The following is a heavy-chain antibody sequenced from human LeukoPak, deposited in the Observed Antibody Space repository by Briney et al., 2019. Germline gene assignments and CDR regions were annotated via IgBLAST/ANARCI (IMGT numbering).Heavy chain of an antibody. CDR1: GYTFTNYY. D-gene: IGHD3-3*01. V-gene: IGHV1-46*01. CDR3: AGLFGVAGGPFDY. CDR2: INPSGGST. J-gene: IGHJ4*02. Sequence: ASVKVSCTASGYTFTNYYIHWVRQAPGQGLEWMGIINPSGGSTSYAQKFQGRVTMTRDTSTSTVYMELSSLRSEDTAVYYCAGLFGVAGGPFDYWGQGTLVTVSS.